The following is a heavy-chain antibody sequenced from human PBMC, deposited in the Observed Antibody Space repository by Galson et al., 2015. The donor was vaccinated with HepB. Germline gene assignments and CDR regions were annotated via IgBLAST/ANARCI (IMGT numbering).Heavy chain of an antibody. V-gene: IGHV3-64D*06. D-gene: IGHD6-19*01. J-gene: IGHJ4*02. CDR3: VKEGEQWIDS. Sequence: SLRLSCAASGFTFSNSAMHWVRQAPGKRLEYVSAIDDNGHSTYYADSVKGRFAISRDNFKNTVSLQMSSLRAEDTAVYYCVKEGEQWIDSWGQGTLVTVSS. CDR1: GFTFSNSA. CDR2: IDDNGHST.